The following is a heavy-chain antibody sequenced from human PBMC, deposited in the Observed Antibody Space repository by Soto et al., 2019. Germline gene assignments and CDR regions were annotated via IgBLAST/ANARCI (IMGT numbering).Heavy chain of an antibody. V-gene: IGHV3-21*06. Sequence: KAGGSLRLSCAASVFIFTRYSMNWVRQSPGKGLEWVSSISSTTNYTYYGDSMKGRFTISRDNAKNSLYLGMNSLRAEDTAVYYCARESEDLTSNFDYWGQGTLVTASS. CDR3: ARESEDLTSNFDY. CDR1: VFIFTRYS. J-gene: IGHJ4*02. CDR2: ISSTTNYT.